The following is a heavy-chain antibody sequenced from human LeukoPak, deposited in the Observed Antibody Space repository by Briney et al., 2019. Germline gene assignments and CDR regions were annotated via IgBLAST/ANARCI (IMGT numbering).Heavy chain of an antibody. V-gene: IGHV4-34*01. D-gene: IGHD1-14*01. CDR3: ARGGTGPDI. CDR1: GGSFSTYY. J-gene: IGHJ3*02. Sequence: PSETLSLTCAVYGGSFSTYYWTWLRQPPGKGLEWIGDTHRSGMTNYNPSLKGRVTISLHMSKNQFSLNLTSVTAADTVVYFCARGGTGPDIWGQGTLVTVSS. CDR2: THRSGMT.